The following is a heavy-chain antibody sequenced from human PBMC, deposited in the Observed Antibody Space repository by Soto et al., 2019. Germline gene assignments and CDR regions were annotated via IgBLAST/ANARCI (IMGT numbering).Heavy chain of an antibody. D-gene: IGHD6-19*01. J-gene: IGHJ4*02. CDR1: GGSISGYY. V-gene: IGHV4-4*07. CDR3: VRVGAVATNGGYFDY. Sequence: QVQLQESGPGLVQPSETLSLTCKVSGGSISGYYWSWIRQSAGKGLKWIGRIHYSGTTAYSPSLRSRLTMSVDTSKNEFSLKVTSVTAADTAVYYCVRVGAVATNGGYFDYWGQGALVTVSA. CDR2: IHYSGTT.